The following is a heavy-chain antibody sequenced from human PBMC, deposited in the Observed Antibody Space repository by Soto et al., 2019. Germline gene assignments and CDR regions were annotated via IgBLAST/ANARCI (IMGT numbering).Heavy chain of an antibody. V-gene: IGHV4-39*01. Sequence: SETLSLTCTVSGDSVDSVDYYWGWIRQPPGKGLEWIASIHYSGSTYYSPSLKSRATISGDTSKSQFSLTLYLQMNSLRAEDTAVYYCAKGRDIVVVVANVKPNFDYWGQGTLVTVSS. J-gene: IGHJ4*02. D-gene: IGHD2-15*01. CDR3: AKGRDIVVVVANVKPNFDY. CDR1: GDSVDSVDYY. CDR2: IHYSGST.